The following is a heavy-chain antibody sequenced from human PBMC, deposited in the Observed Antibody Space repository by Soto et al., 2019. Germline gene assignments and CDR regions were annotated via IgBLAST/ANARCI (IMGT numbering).Heavy chain of an antibody. CDR3: TSPNGSSGGLYFNY. D-gene: IGHD6-13*01. V-gene: IGHV4-59*01. Sequence: PSETLSLTCTVSGGSISSYYWSWIRQPPGKGLEWIGYIYYSGSTNYNPSLKSRVTISVDTSKNQFSLKLSSVTAADTAVYYCTSPNGSSGGLYFNYGAQEPRVTVS. J-gene: IGHJ4*02. CDR2: IYYSGST. CDR1: GGSISSYY.